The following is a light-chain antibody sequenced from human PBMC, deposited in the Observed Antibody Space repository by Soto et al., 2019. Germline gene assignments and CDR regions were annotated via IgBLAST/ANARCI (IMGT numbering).Light chain of an antibody. Sequence: DIQMTQSPSTLSASVGDRVTITCRASLTINNWLAWYQQKPGKAPTLLVYKASLLESGVTSRFSGSGSGTEFTLTISSLQPDDFATYYGQQYDSFPYNFAQGTKLE. CDR2: KAS. CDR3: QQYDSFPYN. J-gene: IGKJ2*01. CDR1: LTINNW. V-gene: IGKV1-5*03.